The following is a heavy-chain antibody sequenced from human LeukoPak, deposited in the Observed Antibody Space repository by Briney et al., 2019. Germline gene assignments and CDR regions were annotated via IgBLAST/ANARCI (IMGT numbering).Heavy chain of an antibody. D-gene: IGHD2-2*03. CDR2: LRGDGET. Sequence: GGSLRLSCAASGFIFSNYAMSWVRQTPARGLEWVSSLRGDGETFYADSVKGRFTLSRDDSRNTVYLQLSNLRVEDTAVYYCAKANWISSADAVRWGQGTLATVSS. V-gene: IGHV3-23*01. CDR1: GFIFSNYA. J-gene: IGHJ4*02. CDR3: AKANWISSADAVR.